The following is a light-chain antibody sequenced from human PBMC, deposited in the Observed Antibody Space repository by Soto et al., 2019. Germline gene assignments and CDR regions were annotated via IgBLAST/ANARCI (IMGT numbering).Light chain of an antibody. CDR2: DAS. CDR3: QQYGGSPRT. J-gene: IGKJ1*01. Sequence: EIVLTQSPGTLSVSPGERATLSCSASQSVSSSSLAWYQQKRGQAPRLLIHDASSRATGIPDRFSGSGSGTDFTLTISRLEPEDFAVYYCQQYGGSPRTFGQGTKVDI. V-gene: IGKV3-20*01. CDR1: QSVSSSS.